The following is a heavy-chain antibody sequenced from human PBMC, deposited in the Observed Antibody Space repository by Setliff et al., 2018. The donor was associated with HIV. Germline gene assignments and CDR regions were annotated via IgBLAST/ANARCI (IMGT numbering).Heavy chain of an antibody. CDR1: SGSISSSNW. CDR3: NIYYYYYMDV. J-gene: IGHJ6*03. V-gene: IGHV4-4*02. CDR2: IYHSGST. Sequence: SETLSLTCAVSSGSISSSNWWSWVRQPPGKELEWIGEIYHSGSTNYNPSPKSRVTISVDTSKNQFSLELSSVTAADTAVYYCNIYYYYYMDVWGKGTTVTVSS.